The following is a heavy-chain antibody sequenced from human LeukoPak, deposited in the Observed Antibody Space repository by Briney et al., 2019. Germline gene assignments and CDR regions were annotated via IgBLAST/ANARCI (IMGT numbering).Heavy chain of an antibody. CDR2: ISSGGGST. CDR3: AKLPVAGLYFDY. V-gene: IGHV3-23*01. D-gene: IGHD6-19*01. Sequence: PGGSLRLSCAASGFTFSSYGMSWVRQAPGKGLEWISAISSGGGSTYYIDSVKGRFTISRDNSKNTLFLQVDSLRVEDTAVYYCAKLPVAGLYFDYWGQGTQVTVPP. CDR1: GFTFSSYG. J-gene: IGHJ4*02.